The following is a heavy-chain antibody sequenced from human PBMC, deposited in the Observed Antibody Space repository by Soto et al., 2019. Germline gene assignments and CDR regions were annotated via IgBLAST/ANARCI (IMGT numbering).Heavy chain of an antibody. Sequence: PSETLSLTCAVYGGSFTGYYWNWIRQPPGKGLEWIGEINHNGNTNYNPSLRSRVTISVDKSKNQFSLHLSSVTAADSAVYYCARTSGGTYSFDPWGQGTLVTVSS. CDR3: ARTSGGTYSFDP. J-gene: IGHJ5*02. CDR1: GGSFTGYY. D-gene: IGHD3-10*01. CDR2: INHNGNT. V-gene: IGHV4-34*01.